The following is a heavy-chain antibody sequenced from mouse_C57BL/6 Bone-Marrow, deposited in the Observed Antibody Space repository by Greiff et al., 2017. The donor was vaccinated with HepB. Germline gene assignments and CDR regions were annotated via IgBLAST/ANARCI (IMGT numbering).Heavy chain of an antibody. CDR3: ASDKISFAY. Sequence: EVKLVESGGGLVKPGGSLKLSCAASGFTFSSYAMSWVRQTPEKRLEWVATISDGGSYTYYPDNVKGRFTISRDNAKNNLYLQMSHLKSEDTAMYYCASDKISFAYWGQGTLVTVSA. V-gene: IGHV5-4*03. CDR2: ISDGGSYT. CDR1: GFTFSSYA. J-gene: IGHJ3*01.